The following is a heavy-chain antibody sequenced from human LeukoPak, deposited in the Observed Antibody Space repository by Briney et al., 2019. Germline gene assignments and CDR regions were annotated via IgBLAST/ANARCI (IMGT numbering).Heavy chain of an antibody. Sequence: PGRSLRLSCAASGFTFSNYAMAWVRQAPGKGLEWVSGLSGSGGNTFYAVSVKGRFTISRDNPKNTLYLQMNSLRAEDTAVYYCATEKGDSPDYWGQGTLVTVSS. D-gene: IGHD3-16*01. CDR3: ATEKGDSPDY. CDR1: GFTFSNYA. CDR2: LSGSGGNT. J-gene: IGHJ4*02. V-gene: IGHV3-23*01.